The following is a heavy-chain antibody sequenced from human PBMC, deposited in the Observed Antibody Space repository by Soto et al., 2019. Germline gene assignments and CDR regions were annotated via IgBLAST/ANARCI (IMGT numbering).Heavy chain of an antibody. D-gene: IGHD4-17*01. CDR1: GGSFSGYY. J-gene: IGHJ6*03. CDR2: INHSGST. V-gene: IGHV4-34*01. Sequence: SETLSLTCAVYGGSFSGYYWSWIRQPPGKGLEWIGEINHSGSTNYNPSLKSRVTISVDTSKNQFSLKLSSVTAADTAVYFCGRGLATVTTSYYYYYYMDVWGKGTTVTVSS. CDR3: GRGLATVTTSYYYYYYMDV.